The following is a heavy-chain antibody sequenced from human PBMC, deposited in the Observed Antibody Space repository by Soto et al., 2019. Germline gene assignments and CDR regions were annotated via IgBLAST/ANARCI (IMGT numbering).Heavy chain of an antibody. CDR2: INHSGST. CDR1: GGSFSGYY. Sequence: ASETLSLTCAVYGGSFSGYYWSWIRQPPGKGLEWIGEINHSGSTNYNPSLKSRVTISVDTSKNQFSLKLSSVTAADTAVYYCARGQRSLEWLKRNWFDPWGQGTLVTVSS. V-gene: IGHV4-34*01. CDR3: ARGQRSLEWLKRNWFDP. D-gene: IGHD3-3*01. J-gene: IGHJ5*02.